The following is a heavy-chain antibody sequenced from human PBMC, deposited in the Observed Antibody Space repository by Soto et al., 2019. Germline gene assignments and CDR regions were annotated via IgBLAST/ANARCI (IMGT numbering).Heavy chain of an antibody. Sequence: QVQLVESGGGVVQPGRSLRLSCTASGFSFGTYGMHWVRQAPGKGLEWVAVIWCDGSNEYYADSVKGRFTMSRGNSQNTRYLQMYSPRAEDTALYYCARGGNSPLWEPPAMFRFDYWGQGSLVTVSS. CDR1: GFSFGTYG. V-gene: IGHV3-33*01. CDR3: ARGGNSPLWEPPAMFRFDY. CDR2: IWCDGSNE. D-gene: IGHD2-2*01. J-gene: IGHJ4*02.